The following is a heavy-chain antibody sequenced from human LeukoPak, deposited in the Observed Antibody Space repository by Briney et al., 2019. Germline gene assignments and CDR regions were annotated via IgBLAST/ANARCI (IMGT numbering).Heavy chain of an antibody. Sequence: ASVKVSCKASGYTFTGYYMHWVRQAPGQGLEWMGWINPNSGGTNYAQKFQGRVTMTRDTSISTAYMELSRLRSDDTAVYYCARGAMIVVVGLDYYMDVWGKGTTVTISS. CDR3: ARGAMIVVVGLDYYMDV. D-gene: IGHD3-22*01. J-gene: IGHJ6*03. CDR2: INPNSGGT. V-gene: IGHV1-2*02. CDR1: GYTFTGYY.